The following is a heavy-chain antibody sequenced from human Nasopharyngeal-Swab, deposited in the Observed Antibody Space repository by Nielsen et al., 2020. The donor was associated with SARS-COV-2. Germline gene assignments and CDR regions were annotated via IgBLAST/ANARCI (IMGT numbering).Heavy chain of an antibody. CDR1: GFTFSDYY. V-gene: IGHV3-11*06. CDR2: SSSSSSYT. CDR3: ARDQGITIFGVGYGMDV. J-gene: IGHJ6*02. D-gene: IGHD3-3*01. Sequence: GESLKISCAASGFTFSDYYMYWIRQAPGKGLEWVSYSSSSSSYTNYADSVKGRFTVSRDNAKNSLSLQMNSLRAEDTAVYYCARDQGITIFGVGYGMDVWGQGTTVTVSS.